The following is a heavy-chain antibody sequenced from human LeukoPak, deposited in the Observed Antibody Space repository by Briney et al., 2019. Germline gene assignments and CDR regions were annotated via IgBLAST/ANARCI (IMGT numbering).Heavy chain of an antibody. J-gene: IGHJ4*02. CDR3: AKLGSFYGDYGAHFDY. Sequence: GGSLRLSCAASGFTFSSYSMNWVRQAPGKGLEWVSAISGSGGSTYYADSVKGRFTISRDNSKNTLYLQMNSLRAEDTAVYYCAKLGSFYGDYGAHFDYWGQGTLVTVSS. V-gene: IGHV3-23*01. D-gene: IGHD4-17*01. CDR2: ISGSGGST. CDR1: GFTFSSYS.